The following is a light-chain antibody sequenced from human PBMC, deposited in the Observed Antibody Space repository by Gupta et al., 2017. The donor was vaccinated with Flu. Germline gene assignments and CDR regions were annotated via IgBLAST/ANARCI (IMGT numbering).Light chain of an antibody. Sequence: EIVFTQSPGTLSLSPGERATLSRSANQSVSSSYLAWYQQKPVQAPRLLIDGASSRATGIPDRFSGSGSATACTLTISGLEPEDVAVYYCQQERTFGQGTKVEIK. CDR1: QSVSSSY. J-gene: IGKJ1*01. CDR3: QQERT. CDR2: GAS. V-gene: IGKV3-20*01.